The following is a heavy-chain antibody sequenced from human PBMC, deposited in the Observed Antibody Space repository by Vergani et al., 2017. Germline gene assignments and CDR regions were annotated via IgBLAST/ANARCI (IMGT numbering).Heavy chain of an antibody. V-gene: IGHV3-33*01. CDR3: VRGQPGYQVLNAVNFDH. Sequence: QVQLEESGGGVVQPGRSLRLSCAGSGFTLSSHAMHWVRQAPGKGLEWVAFIWYDGSKEYYADSVKGRFTISRDNGEESLYLQMHSLRGADTAVYYCVRGQPGYQVLNAVNFDHWGQGTLVTVSS. CDR2: IWYDGSKE. J-gene: IGHJ4*02. CDR1: GFTLSSHA. D-gene: IGHD2-2*01.